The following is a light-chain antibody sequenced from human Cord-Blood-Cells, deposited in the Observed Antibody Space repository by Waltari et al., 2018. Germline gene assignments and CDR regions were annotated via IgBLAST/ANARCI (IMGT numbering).Light chain of an antibody. CDR2: GAS. J-gene: IGKJ4*01. CDR3: QQYNNWPPLT. Sequence: DIVTPQSPATLSVSPGERATLSCRASQSVSSDLAWYQQKPGQAARLLIYGASTRATGIPARFRGSGSGTEFTLTISSLQSEDFAVYYCQQYNNWPPLTFGGGTKVEIK. CDR1: QSVSSD. V-gene: IGKV3-15*01.